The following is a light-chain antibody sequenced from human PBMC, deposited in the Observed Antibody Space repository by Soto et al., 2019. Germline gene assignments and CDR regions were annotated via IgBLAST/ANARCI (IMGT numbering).Light chain of an antibody. Sequence: DIQMTQSPSTLSASVGDRVTITCRASQSISSWLAWYQQKPGKAPKLLIYDASSLESGVPSRFSGSGSGTEFPPTISSLQPDDFATYYCQQYNSYLYTFGQGTKLEIK. CDR1: QSISSW. CDR2: DAS. V-gene: IGKV1-5*01. CDR3: QQYNSYLYT. J-gene: IGKJ2*01.